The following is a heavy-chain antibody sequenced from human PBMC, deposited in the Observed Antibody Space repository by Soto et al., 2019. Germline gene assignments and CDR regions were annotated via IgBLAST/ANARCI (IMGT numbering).Heavy chain of an antibody. CDR1: GGSFSGYY. CDR2: INHSGST. J-gene: IGHJ4*02. CDR3: SRGRGVPPYD. V-gene: IGHV4-34*01. D-gene: IGHD2-2*01. Sequence: ETLSLTCAVYGGSFSGYYWSWFRQPPGKGLEWIGEINHSGSTSYNPSLKSRVTISVDTSRTQFSLNLTSVTAADTAVYFCSRGRGVPPYDWGRGTLVTVSS.